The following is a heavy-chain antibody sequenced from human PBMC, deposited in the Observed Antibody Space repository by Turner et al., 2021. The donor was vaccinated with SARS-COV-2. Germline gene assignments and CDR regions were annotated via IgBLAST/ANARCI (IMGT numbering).Heavy chain of an antibody. V-gene: IGHV3-7*04. CDR2: IKQDGNEK. CDR1: VFIFSDYW. D-gene: IGHD5-18*01. J-gene: IGHJ4*02. Sequence: EVQLVESGGGLVQPGGSLRLSCAASVFIFSDYWMDWVRQAPGKGLEWVAGIKQDGNEKYSVDSVKGRFTISRDNAKNSLYLQMNSLRAEDTAVYYCARNRGYSSFDYWGQGTLVTVSS. CDR3: ARNRGYSSFDY.